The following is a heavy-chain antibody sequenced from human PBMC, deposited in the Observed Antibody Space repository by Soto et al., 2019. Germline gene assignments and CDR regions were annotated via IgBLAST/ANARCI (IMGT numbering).Heavy chain of an antibody. V-gene: IGHV3-23*01. CDR2: ISGSGGST. CDR3: ADIFNWRFFDY. Sequence: GGSLRLSCAASGLTFSSYAMSWVRQAPGKGLEWVSSISGSGGSTYYADSVKGRFTISRDNSKNTVYLQMNSLRAEDTAVYYCADIFNWRFFDYWGQRPLVTVSS. D-gene: IGHD1-1*01. J-gene: IGHJ4*02. CDR1: GLTFSSYA.